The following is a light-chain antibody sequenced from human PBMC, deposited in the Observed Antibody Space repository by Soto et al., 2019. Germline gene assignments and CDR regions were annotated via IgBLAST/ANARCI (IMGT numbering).Light chain of an antibody. CDR1: QSVSSSY. V-gene: IGKV3-20*01. J-gene: IGKJ2*01. CDR3: QQYGSSPGYT. Sequence: EIVLTQSPGTLSLSPGERATLSCRASQSVSSSYLAWYQQKPGQAPRLLIYGASSSATGIPDRFSGSGSGTDFTLTISRLEAEDFAVYYCQQYGSSPGYTFGQGTKLEIK. CDR2: GAS.